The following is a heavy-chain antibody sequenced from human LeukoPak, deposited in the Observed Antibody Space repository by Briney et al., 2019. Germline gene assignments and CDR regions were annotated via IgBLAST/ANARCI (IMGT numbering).Heavy chain of an antibody. D-gene: IGHD3-3*01. CDR1: GGSIGGYC. V-gene: IGHV4-4*07. CDR2: VYSSGST. CDR3: ARGGATYYDFWSDY. J-gene: IGHJ4*02. Sequence: SGTLSLTCTVSGGSIGGYCWSWIRQPAGKGLEWIGRVYSSGSTNYNPSLRSRVTMSVDTSKNQFSLKLRSVTAADTAVYYCARGGATYYDFWSDYWGQGTLVTVSS.